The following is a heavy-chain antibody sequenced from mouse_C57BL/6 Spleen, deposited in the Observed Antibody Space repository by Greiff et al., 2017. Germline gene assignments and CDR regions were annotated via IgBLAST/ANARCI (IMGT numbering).Heavy chain of an antibody. V-gene: IGHV14-4*01. CDR1: GFNIKDDY. CDR2: IDPENGDT. Sequence: EVQLQQSGAELVRPGASVKLSCTASGFNIKDDYMHWVKQRPEQGLEWIGWIDPENGDTEYASKFQGKATITADTSSNTAYLQLSSLTSEDTAVYYCTINYYGSSYDDWYCDVWGTGTTVTVSS. CDR3: TINYYGSSYDDWYCDV. J-gene: IGHJ1*03. D-gene: IGHD1-1*01.